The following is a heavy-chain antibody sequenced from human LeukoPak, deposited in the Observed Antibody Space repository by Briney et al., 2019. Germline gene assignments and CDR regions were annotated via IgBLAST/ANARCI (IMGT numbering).Heavy chain of an antibody. D-gene: IGHD6-25*01. CDR1: GYTFTSYD. CDR3: ARGIPAAAGGNWFDP. V-gene: IGHV1-8*01. CDR2: MNPNSGNT. J-gene: IGHJ5*02. Sequence: ASVKVSCKASGYTFTSYDINWVRQPTAQGLEWMGWMNPNSGNTDYAQKFQGRVTMTSDTSISTAYMELSSLRSEDRAVYYCARGIPAAAGGNWFDPWGQGTLVTVSS.